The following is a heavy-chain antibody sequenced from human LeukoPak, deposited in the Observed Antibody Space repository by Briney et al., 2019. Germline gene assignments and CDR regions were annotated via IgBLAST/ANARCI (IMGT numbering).Heavy chain of an antibody. CDR3: ARTSSSGYYWYFDL. CDR2: IYYSGST. Sequence: PSETLSLTCTVSGGSISSYYWSWIRQPPGKGLEWIGYIYYSGSTNYNPSLKSRVTISVDTSKNQFSLKLSSVTAADTAVYYCARTSSSGYYWYFDLWGRGTLVTVSS. D-gene: IGHD3-22*01. V-gene: IGHV4-59*01. J-gene: IGHJ2*01. CDR1: GGSISSYY.